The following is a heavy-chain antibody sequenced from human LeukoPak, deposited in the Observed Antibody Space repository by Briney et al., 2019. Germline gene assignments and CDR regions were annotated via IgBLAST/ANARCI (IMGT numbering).Heavy chain of an antibody. Sequence: GGSLRLSCAASGFTFDDYGMSWVPQAPGKGPEWVSGINWNAGSTGYADAVKGRFAISRDNAKNSLYLQMNSLRAEDTALYYCARDQFGVIIVTSQYYFDYWGQGTLVTVSS. CDR1: GFTFDDYG. D-gene: IGHD3-3*01. CDR2: INWNAGST. V-gene: IGHV3-20*04. J-gene: IGHJ4*02. CDR3: ARDQFGVIIVTSQYYFDY.